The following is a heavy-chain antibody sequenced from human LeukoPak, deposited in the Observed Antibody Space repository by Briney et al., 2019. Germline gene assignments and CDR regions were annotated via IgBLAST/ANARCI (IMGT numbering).Heavy chain of an antibody. CDR2: IYYSGST. CDR1: GGSISSDY. D-gene: IGHD3-9*01. CDR3: ARMTGYYNGLTYYYYMHV. V-gene: IGHV4-59*01. Sequence: PSETLSLTCTVSGGSISSDYWSWIRQPPGKGLEWIGYIYYSGSTNYNPSLKSRVTISVDTSKNQFSLKLSSVTAADTAVYYCARMTGYYNGLTYYYYMHVWGKGTTVTVSS. J-gene: IGHJ6*03.